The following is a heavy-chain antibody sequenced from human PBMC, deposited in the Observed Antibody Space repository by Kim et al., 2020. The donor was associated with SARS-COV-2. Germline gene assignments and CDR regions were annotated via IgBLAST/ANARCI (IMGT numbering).Heavy chain of an antibody. V-gene: IGHV3-23*01. J-gene: IGHJ4*02. CDR3: AKGSHEDYVWGSYRH. D-gene: IGHD3-16*02. CDR1: GFTFSSYA. CDR2: ISGSGGST. Sequence: GGSLRLSCAASGFTFSSYAMSWVRQAPGKGLEWVSAISGSGGSTYYADSVKGRFTISRDNSKNTLYLQMNSLRAEDTAVYYCAKGSHEDYVWGSYRHWGQGTLVTVSS.